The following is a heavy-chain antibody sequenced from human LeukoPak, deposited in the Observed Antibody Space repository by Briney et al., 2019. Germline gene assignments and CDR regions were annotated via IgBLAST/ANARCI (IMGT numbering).Heavy chain of an antibody. J-gene: IGHJ5*02. CDR1: GFTFSNHA. Sequence: GRSLRLSCAASGFTFSNHAMHWVRQAPGKGLEWVADITYDGNNKYYADSVKGRFTISRDNSKNMLYLQMNSLRAEDTAVYYCAKLWADIVLVPTNHWGQGTLVIVSS. CDR3: AKLWADIVLVPTNH. CDR2: ITYDGNNK. V-gene: IGHV3-30*18. D-gene: IGHD2-8*02.